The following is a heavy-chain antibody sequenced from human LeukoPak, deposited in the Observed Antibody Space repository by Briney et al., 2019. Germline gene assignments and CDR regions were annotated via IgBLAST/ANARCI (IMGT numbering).Heavy chain of an antibody. CDR3: ARDTGVNRFDP. J-gene: IGHJ5*02. D-gene: IGHD1-14*01. CDR1: GFTFSSYW. CDR2: INFDGSTT. V-gene: IGHV3-74*01. Sequence: PGGSLRLSCAASGFTFSSYWMRWVRQAPGKGLVWVSRINFDGSTTNYADSVKGRSTISRNNAKNTLYLQINSLRAEDTAVYYCARDTGVNRFDPWGQGTLVTVSS.